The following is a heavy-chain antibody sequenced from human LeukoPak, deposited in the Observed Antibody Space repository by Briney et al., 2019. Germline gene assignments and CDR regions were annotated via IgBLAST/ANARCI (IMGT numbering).Heavy chain of an antibody. CDR2: INHSGST. D-gene: IGHD4-23*01. Sequence: SETLSLTCAVYGGSFSGYYWSWIRQPPGKGLEWIGEINHSGSTNYNPSLKSRVTISVDTSKNQFSLKLSSVTAADTAVYYCARRDYGSKIDFWGQGTLVTVSS. J-gene: IGHJ4*02. V-gene: IGHV4-34*01. CDR1: GGSFSGYY. CDR3: ARRDYGSKIDF.